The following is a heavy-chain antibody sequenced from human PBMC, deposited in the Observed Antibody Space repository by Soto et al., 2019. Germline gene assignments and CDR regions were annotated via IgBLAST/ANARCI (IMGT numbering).Heavy chain of an antibody. V-gene: IGHV5-51*01. CDR3: ARLGFNYDFLCCYYNVDHQYLIDF. CDR1: GYKVSTWHNFTSYW. J-gene: IGHJ6*02. CDR2: IYPGDSDT. D-gene: IGHD3-3*01. Sequence: GESLKISCMGSGYKVSTWHNFTSYWIAWVRQMPGEGLEWMGIIYPGDSDTRYSPSFQGQVTISADKSINSVYLQWSSLKASDTATYYCARLGFNYDFLCCYYNVDHQYLIDFWGQGTTDTGSS.